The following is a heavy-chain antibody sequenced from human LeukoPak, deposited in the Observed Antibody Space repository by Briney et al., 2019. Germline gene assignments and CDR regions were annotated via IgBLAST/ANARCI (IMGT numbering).Heavy chain of an antibody. CDR1: GFTFCSYG. D-gene: IGHD3-3*01. J-gene: IGHJ5*02. CDR3: ASTLRYYDFWSGYFTWFDP. V-gene: IGHV3-30*02. CDR2: IRYDGSNK. Sequence: GGSLTLSWAVSGFTFCSYGMHWVRQAPGKGLEWVAFIRYDGSNKYYADSVKGRFTICRDNSKNTLYLQINSLRAEDTAVYYCASTLRYYDFWSGYFTWFDPWGQGTLVTVSS.